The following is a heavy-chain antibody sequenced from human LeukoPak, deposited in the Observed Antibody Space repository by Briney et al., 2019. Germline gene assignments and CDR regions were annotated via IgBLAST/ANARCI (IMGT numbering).Heavy chain of an antibody. V-gene: IGHV4-59*01. J-gene: IGHJ3*02. CDR1: GGSFSGYY. Sequence: SETLSLTCAVYGGSFSGYYWSWIRQPPGKGLEWIGYIYYSGSTNYNPSLKSRVTISVDTSKNQFSLKLSSVTAADTAVYYCARKRFSPGAFDIWGQGTMVTVSS. CDR3: ARKRFSPGAFDI. CDR2: IYYSGST. D-gene: IGHD5-24*01.